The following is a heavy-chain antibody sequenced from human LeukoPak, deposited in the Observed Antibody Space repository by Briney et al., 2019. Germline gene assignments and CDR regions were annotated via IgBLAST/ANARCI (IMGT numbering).Heavy chain of an antibody. CDR2: ISSSSSYI. V-gene: IGHV3-21*01. J-gene: IGHJ4*02. D-gene: IGHD3-10*01. Sequence: GGSLRLSCAASGFTFITYSMNWVRQAPGKGLEWVSSISSSSSYIYYADSVRGRFTISRDNPKNSLYLQMNSLRAEDTAVYYCARVALVSGPSYGSESEAADYWGQGTLVTVSS. CDR3: ARVALVSGPSYGSESEAADY. CDR1: GFTFITYS.